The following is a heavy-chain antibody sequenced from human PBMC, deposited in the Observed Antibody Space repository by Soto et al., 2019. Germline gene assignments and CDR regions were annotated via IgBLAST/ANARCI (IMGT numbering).Heavy chain of an antibody. J-gene: IGHJ4*02. Sequence: GGSLRLSCAASGFTFSDYYMSWIRQAPGKGLEWVSYISSSSSYTNYADSVKGRFTISRDNAKNSLYLQMNSLRAEDTAVYYCARDVVRDGYNSPRPFDYWGQGTLVTVSS. D-gene: IGHD5-12*01. V-gene: IGHV3-11*06. CDR2: ISSSSSYT. CDR3: ARDVVRDGYNSPRPFDY. CDR1: GFTFSDYY.